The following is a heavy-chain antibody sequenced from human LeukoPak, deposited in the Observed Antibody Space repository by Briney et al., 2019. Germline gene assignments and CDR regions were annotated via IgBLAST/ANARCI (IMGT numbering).Heavy chain of an antibody. CDR3: ARGGRTYGDHKNNWLDL. V-gene: IGHV1-46*01. D-gene: IGHD4-17*01. J-gene: IGHJ5*02. CDR2: VDPSGGST. CDR1: GYPFTSYY. Sequence: ASVKVSCKASGYPFTSYYMYWVRQAPGQGLEWMGIVDPSGGSTSYAQKFQGRVSMTRDTSTRTVYMELSSLRSEDTAVYYCARGGRTYGDHKNNWLDLWGQGALVTVSS.